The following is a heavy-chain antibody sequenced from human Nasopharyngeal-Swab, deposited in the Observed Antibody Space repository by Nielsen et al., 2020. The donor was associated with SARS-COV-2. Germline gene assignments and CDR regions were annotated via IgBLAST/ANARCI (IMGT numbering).Heavy chain of an antibody. CDR2: IYYSRST. J-gene: IGHJ3*02. V-gene: IGHV4-31*03. D-gene: IGHD3-3*01. Sequence: SETLSLTCTVSGGSISSGGYYWSWIRQHPGKGLEWIGYIYYSRSTYYNPSLKSRVTISVDKSKNQFSLKLSSVTAADTAVYYCARARSSITIFGVVNPVDAFDIWGQGTMVTVSS. CDR3: ARARSSITIFGVVNPVDAFDI. CDR1: GGSISSGGYY.